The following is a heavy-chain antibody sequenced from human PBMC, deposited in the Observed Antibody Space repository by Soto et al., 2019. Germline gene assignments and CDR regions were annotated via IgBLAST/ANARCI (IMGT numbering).Heavy chain of an antibody. Sequence: GGSLRLSCAASGFSLSDYYMSWIRQAPGEGLEWVSYISSSGSTTHYADSVKGRFTISKDNAKNSVYLQMNSLRAEDTAVYYCARVRGDSSGSYYFDYWGQGTLVTVSS. J-gene: IGHJ4*02. CDR3: ARVRGDSSGSYYFDY. CDR2: ISSSGSTT. V-gene: IGHV3-11*01. CDR1: GFSLSDYY. D-gene: IGHD3-22*01.